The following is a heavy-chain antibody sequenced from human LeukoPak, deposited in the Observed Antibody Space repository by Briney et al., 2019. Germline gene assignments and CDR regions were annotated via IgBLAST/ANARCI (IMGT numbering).Heavy chain of an antibody. V-gene: IGHV3-23*01. Sequence: SGGSLRLSCAASGFTFSSYRMNWVRQAPGKGLEWVSAISGSGGSTYYADSVKGRFTISRDNSKNTLYLQMNSLRAEDTAVYYCAKDASLWYSSSWGDYYYGMDVWGQGTTVTVSS. J-gene: IGHJ6*02. CDR3: AKDASLWYSSSWGDYYYGMDV. D-gene: IGHD6-13*01. CDR1: GFTFSSYR. CDR2: ISGSGGST.